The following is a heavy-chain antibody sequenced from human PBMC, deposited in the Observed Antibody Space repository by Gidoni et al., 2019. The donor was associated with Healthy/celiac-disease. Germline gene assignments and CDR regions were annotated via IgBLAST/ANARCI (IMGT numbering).Heavy chain of an antibody. Sequence: QVQLQESGPGLVKPSETLSLTCTVSGGSISSYYWSWIRQPPGKGLEWIGYIYYSGSTNYTPSLKSRVTISVDTSKIQFSLKLSSVTAADTAVYYCARGVPQCYFDYWGQGTLVTVSS. D-gene: IGHD3-16*01. CDR2: IYYSGST. V-gene: IGHV4-59*01. J-gene: IGHJ4*02. CDR3: ARGVPQCYFDY. CDR1: GGSISSYY.